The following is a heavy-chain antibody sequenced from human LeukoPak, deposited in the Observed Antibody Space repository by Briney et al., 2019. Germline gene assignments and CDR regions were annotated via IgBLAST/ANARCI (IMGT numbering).Heavy chain of an antibody. CDR3: ARRDYSNGVFDY. CDR2: IYHSGST. CDR1: GYSISSGYY. D-gene: IGHD4-11*01. V-gene: IGHV4-38-2*02. Sequence: SETLSLTCTVSGYSISSGYYWGWIRQPPGKGLEWIGSIYHSGSTYYNPSLKSRVTISVDTSKNQFSLELSSVTAADTSVYCCARRDYSNGVFDYWGQGTMVTVSS. J-gene: IGHJ4*02.